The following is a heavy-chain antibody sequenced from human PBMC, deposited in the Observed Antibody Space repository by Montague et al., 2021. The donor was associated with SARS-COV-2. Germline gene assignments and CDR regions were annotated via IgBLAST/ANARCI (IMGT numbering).Heavy chain of an antibody. D-gene: IGHD4-23*01. CDR3: ASSRTTVESGTAIDS. V-gene: IGHV3-74*01. J-gene: IGHJ4*02. Sequence: SLRLPCAASGFTSSSYWMHWVRTGPGKGLAWVSRINRDGSVRRYXXSSRGRFTISRDIAKNTLYLQMDGLRVEDTALYFCASSRTTVESGTAIDSWGQGTLVTVST. CDR2: INRDGSVR. CDR1: GFTSSSYW.